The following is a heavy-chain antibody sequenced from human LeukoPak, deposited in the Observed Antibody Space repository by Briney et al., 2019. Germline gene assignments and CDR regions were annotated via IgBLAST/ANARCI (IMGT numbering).Heavy chain of an antibody. D-gene: IGHD1-26*01. V-gene: IGHV3-30-3*01. J-gene: IGHJ4*02. CDR3: AREHGSGSYDY. Sequence: PGRSLRLSCAASGFTFSSYAMHWVRQAPGKGLEWVAVISYDGSNKYYADSVKGRFTISRDNSKNTLYLQMNSLRAEDTAVYYCAREHGSGSYDYWGQGTLVTVSS. CDR1: GFTFSSYA. CDR2: ISYDGSNK.